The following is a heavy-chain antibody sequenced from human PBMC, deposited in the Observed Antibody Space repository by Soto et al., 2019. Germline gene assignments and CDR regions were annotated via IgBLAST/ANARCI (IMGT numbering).Heavy chain of an antibody. CDR2: IIPIFGTA. Sequence: QVQLVQSGAEVKKPGSSVKVSCKASGGTFSSYAISWVRQAPGQGLEWMGGIIPIFGTANYAQKFQGRVTITADKSTSTAYMELSSLRSEDTAVYFCARTLEYSSSWYSAFDIWGQGTMVTGSS. J-gene: IGHJ3*02. CDR1: GGTFSSYA. V-gene: IGHV1-69*06. D-gene: IGHD6-13*01. CDR3: ARTLEYSSSWYSAFDI.